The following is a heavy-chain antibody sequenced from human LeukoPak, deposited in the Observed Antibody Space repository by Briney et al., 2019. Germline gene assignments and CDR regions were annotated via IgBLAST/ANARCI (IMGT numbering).Heavy chain of an antibody. J-gene: IGHJ1*01. CDR3: ARGGDMQQRLAHQH. D-gene: IGHD2-15*01. CDR2: INPNSGDT. V-gene: IGHV1-2*02. CDR1: GYTFTEYY. Sequence: ASVKVSCKASGYTFTEYYIHWVRRAPGQGLEWMGWINPNSGDTNYAKKFQGRVTMTRDTSISTAYMDLSRLTSDDTAVYYCARGGDMQQRLAHQHWGQGTLVTVSS.